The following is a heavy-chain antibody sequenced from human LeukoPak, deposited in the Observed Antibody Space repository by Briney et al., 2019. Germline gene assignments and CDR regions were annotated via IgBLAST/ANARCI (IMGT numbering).Heavy chain of an antibody. CDR1: GFTFDDYA. V-gene: IGHV3-9*01. CDR2: ISWNSGSI. D-gene: IGHD3-16*01. CDR3: AKGGHNMMGEFDY. J-gene: IGHJ4*02. Sequence: GRSLRLSCAASGFTFDDYAMHWVRQAPGKGLEWVSGISWNSGSIGYADSVKGRFTISRDKAQNSLYLPMNRLRAEATDLYYCAKGGHNMMGEFDYWGRGTLVTVSS.